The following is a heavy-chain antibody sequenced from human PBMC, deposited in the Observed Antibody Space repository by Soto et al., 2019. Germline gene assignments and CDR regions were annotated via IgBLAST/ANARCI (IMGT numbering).Heavy chain of an antibody. V-gene: IGHV4-59*01. CDR3: ARDLMREMGAFDI. Sequence: SETLSLTCTVSGGSISSYYWSWIRQPPGKGLEWIGYIYYSGSTNYNPSLKSRVTISVDTSKNQFSLKLSSVTAVDTAVYYCARDLMREMGAFDIWGQGTMVTVSS. CDR1: GGSISSYY. CDR2: IYYSGST. D-gene: IGHD3-16*01. J-gene: IGHJ3*02.